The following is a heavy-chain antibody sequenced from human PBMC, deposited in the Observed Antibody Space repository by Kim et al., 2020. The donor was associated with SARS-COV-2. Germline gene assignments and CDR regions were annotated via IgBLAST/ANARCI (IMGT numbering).Heavy chain of an antibody. CDR3: ARRGDYGHSNTAFDY. J-gene: IGHJ4*02. CDR2: ISGSGGST. D-gene: IGHD4-17*01. Sequence: GGSLRLSCAASGFTFSSYAMSWVRQAPGKGLEWVSAISGSGGSTYYADSVKGRFTISRDNSKNTLYLQMNSLRAEDTAVYYCARRGDYGHSNTAFDYWGQGTLVTVSS. CDR1: GFTFSSYA. V-gene: IGHV3-23*01.